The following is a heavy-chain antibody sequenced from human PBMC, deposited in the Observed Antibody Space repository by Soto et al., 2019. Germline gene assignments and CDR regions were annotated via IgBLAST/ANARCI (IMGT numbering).Heavy chain of an antibody. D-gene: IGHD2-15*01. Sequence: QVQLVESGGGLVKPGGSLRLSCAASGFTFGDYYMSWIRQAPGKGLDWVSYISSSGSTIYYADSLKGLVTNSRDNPKNSLYPQMNSLRAEDTAVYYCASGDGGPFDSWGQGTLVTVSS. CDR2: ISSSGSTI. CDR3: ASGDGGPFDS. CDR1: GFTFGDYY. V-gene: IGHV3-11*01. J-gene: IGHJ4*02.